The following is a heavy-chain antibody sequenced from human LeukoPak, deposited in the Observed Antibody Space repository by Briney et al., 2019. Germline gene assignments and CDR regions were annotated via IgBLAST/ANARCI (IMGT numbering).Heavy chain of an antibody. CDR2: ISAYNGNT. V-gene: IGHV1-18*01. Sequence: ASVEVSCKASGYTFTSYGISWVRQAPGQGLEWMGWISAYNGNTNYAQKLQGRVTMTTDTSTSTAYMELRSLRSDDTAVYYCARDRTMGELLYDPAFDYWGQGTLVTVSS. J-gene: IGHJ4*02. CDR3: ARDRTMGELLYDPAFDY. D-gene: IGHD1-26*01. CDR1: GYTFTSYG.